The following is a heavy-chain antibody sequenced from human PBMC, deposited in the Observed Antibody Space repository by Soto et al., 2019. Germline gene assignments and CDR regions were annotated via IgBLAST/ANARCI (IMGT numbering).Heavy chain of an antibody. D-gene: IGHD3-10*01. CDR2: ISGSGGST. CDR3: AKDLHRIGLLWFGELLFAY. J-gene: IGHJ4*02. Sequence: VLRRLACGASEFTSSSYAMCCVRKAPGKGLEWVSAISGSGGSTYYADSVKGRFTISRDNSKNTLYLQMNSLRAEDTAVYYCAKDLHRIGLLWFGELLFAYWGQGTLVTVSS. V-gene: IGHV3-23*01. CDR1: EFTSSSYA.